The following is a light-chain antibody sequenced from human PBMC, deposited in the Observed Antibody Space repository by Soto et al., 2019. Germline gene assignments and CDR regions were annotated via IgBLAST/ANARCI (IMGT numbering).Light chain of an antibody. J-gene: IGLJ1*01. Sequence: QSALTQPASVSGPPGQSITISCTGTSSDVGSYNFVSWYQQHPGKAPKVMIYEGSKRPSGVSNRFSGSKSGNTASLTISGLQAEDEADYYCCSYAGSSTWVFGTGTKLTVL. V-gene: IGLV2-23*01. CDR2: EGS. CDR3: CSYAGSSTWV. CDR1: SSDVGSYNF.